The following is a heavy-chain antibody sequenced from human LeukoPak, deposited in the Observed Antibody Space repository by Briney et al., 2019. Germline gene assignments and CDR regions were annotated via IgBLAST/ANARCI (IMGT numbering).Heavy chain of an antibody. V-gene: IGHV3-11*01. D-gene: IGHD5-18*01. CDR3: ARAPSGYSYGYFFAY. Sequence: GSLRLSCAASGFTFSDYYMSWIRQAPGKGLEWVSCISSSGSTIYYADSVKGRFTISRDNAKNSLYLQMNSLRAEDTAVYYCARAPSGYSYGYFFAYWGQGTLVTVSS. CDR1: GFTFSDYY. CDR2: ISSSGSTI. J-gene: IGHJ4*02.